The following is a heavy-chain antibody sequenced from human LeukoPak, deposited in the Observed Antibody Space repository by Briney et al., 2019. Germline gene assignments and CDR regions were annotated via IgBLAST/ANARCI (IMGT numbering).Heavy chain of an antibody. CDR2: IIPIFGTA. CDR3: ARGAHDYGDHGLIDY. J-gene: IGHJ4*02. D-gene: IGHD4-17*01. V-gene: IGHV1-69*13. CDR1: GGTFSSYA. Sequence: SVKVSCKASGGTFSSYAISWVRQAPGQGLEWMGGIIPIFGTANYAQKFQGRVTITADESTSTAYMELSSLRSEDTAVYYCARGAHDYGDHGLIDYWGQGTLVTVSS.